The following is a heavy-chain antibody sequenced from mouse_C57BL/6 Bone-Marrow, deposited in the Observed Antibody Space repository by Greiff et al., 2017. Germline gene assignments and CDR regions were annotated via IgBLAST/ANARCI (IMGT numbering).Heavy chain of an antibody. CDR3: TGGSGTSWGYFDV. D-gene: IGHD4-1*01. V-gene: IGHV6-3*01. CDR1: GFTFSNYW. J-gene: IGHJ1*03. Sequence: EVMLVESGGGLVQPGGSMKLSCVASGFTFSNYWMNWVRQSPEKGLEWVAQIRLKSDNYATHYAESVKGRFTISRDDSKSSVYLQMNNLRAEDTGIYYCTGGSGTSWGYFDVWGTGTTVTVSS. CDR2: IRLKSDNYAT.